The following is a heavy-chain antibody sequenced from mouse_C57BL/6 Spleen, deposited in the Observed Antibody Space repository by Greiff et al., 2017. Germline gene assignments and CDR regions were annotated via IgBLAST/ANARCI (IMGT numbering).Heavy chain of an antibody. CDR1: GYTFTSYW. CDR2: IHPNSGST. J-gene: IGHJ3*01. Sequence: QVQLQQPGAELVKPGASVKLSCKASGYTFTSYWMHWVKQRPGQGLEWIGMIHPNSGSTNYNEKFKSKATLTVDKSSSTAYMQLSSLTSEDSAVYYCARSGEGYYGAYWGQGTLVTVSA. D-gene: IGHD1-1*01. CDR3: ARSGEGYYGAY. V-gene: IGHV1-64*01.